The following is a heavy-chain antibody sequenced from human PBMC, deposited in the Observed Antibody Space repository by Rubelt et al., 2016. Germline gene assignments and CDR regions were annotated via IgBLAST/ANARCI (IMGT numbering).Heavy chain of an antibody. J-gene: IGHJ6*02. CDR3: ARATFQYIYYYYYGMDV. CDR1: GFTFSSYA. CDR2: ISYDVSNK. D-gene: IGHD2/OR15-2a*01. V-gene: IGHV3-30*04. Sequence: QVQLVESGGGVVQPGRSPRLSCAASGFTFSSYAMHWVRQAPGKGLEWVAVISYDVSNKYYADSVNGRFTISRDNSKNTLYLQMNSLRAEDTAVYYCARATFQYIYYYYYGMDVWGQGTTVTVSS.